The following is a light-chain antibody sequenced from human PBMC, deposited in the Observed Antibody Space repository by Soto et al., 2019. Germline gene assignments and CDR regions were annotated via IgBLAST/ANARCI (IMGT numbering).Light chain of an antibody. V-gene: IGLV4-69*01. J-gene: IGLJ2*01. Sequence: QAVVTQSPSASASLGASVKLTCTLSSGHSSYSIAWHQQQPEKGPRYLMKLHSDGSHRKGDVIPDRFSGSSSGAERYLTISSLQSEDEADYYCQTWGTGFRVFGGGTKVTVL. CDR3: QTWGTGFRV. CDR2: LHSDGSH. CDR1: SGHSSYS.